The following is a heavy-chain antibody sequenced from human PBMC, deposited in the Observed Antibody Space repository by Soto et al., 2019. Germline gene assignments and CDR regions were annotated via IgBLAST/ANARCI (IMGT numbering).Heavy chain of an antibody. CDR3: AREETAWPLAYGLDV. Sequence: GGALRLSSEASGFSFSTYSMNWVRQAPGKGLEWVSSISSRGDTYYADSVKGRFTISRDNAKNSVSLQMDSLRAEDAAVYYCAREETAWPLAYGLDVWGQGTTVTVSS. CDR1: GFSFSTYS. D-gene: IGHD2-21*02. CDR2: ISSRGDT. V-gene: IGHV3-21*01. J-gene: IGHJ6*02.